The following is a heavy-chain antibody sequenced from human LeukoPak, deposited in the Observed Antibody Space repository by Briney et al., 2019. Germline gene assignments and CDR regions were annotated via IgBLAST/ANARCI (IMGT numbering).Heavy chain of an antibody. J-gene: IGHJ4*02. Sequence: PSETLSLTCTGSGGSISSYYWSWIRQPPGKGLEWIGYIYYSGSTNYNPSLNSRVTISVDTSKNQFSLKLSSVTAADTAVYYCASTRSSGWYLYYFDYCGQGPLVTASS. CDR1: GGSISSYY. CDR2: IYYSGST. CDR3: ASTRSSGWYLYYFDY. V-gene: IGHV4-59*01. D-gene: IGHD6-19*01.